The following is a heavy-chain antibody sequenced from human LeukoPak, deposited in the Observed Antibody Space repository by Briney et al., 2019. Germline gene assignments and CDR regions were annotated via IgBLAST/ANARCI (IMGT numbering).Heavy chain of an antibody. V-gene: IGHV4-59*01. CDR3: ARDEGYSSSYFGY. CDR2: IYYSGST. Sequence: PSETLSLTCTVSGASISSYCWSWIRQPPGKGLEWIGYIYYSGSTNYNPSLKSRVTMSVDTSKNQFSLKVSSVTAADTAVHYCARDEGYSSSYFGYWGQGTLVTVSS. CDR1: GASISSYC. J-gene: IGHJ4*02. D-gene: IGHD6-6*01.